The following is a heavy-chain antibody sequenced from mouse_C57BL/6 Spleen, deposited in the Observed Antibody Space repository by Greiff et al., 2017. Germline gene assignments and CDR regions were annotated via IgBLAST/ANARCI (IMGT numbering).Heavy chain of an antibody. V-gene: IGHV1-12*01. CDR3: AREDYVGD. D-gene: IGHD2-4*01. CDR1: GYTFTRYK. CDR2: IYPGNGDT. Sequence: QSGVELVRPAASVKISCTPSGYTFTRYKMHRVKQTPSQGLEWIGAIYPGNGDTSSNQKFKGQATLTVDKSSSTAYMQLSSLTSEDSAVYFCAREDYVGDWGQGTLVTVSA. J-gene: IGHJ3*01.